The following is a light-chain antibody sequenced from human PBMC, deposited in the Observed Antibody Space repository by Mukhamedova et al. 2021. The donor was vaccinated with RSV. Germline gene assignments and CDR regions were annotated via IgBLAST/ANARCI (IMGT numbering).Light chain of an antibody. CDR2: GAS. V-gene: IGKV3-20*01. Sequence: RASQSVSSYLAWYQQKPGQAPRLLIYGASSRAIGIPDRFSGSGSGTDFTLTISRLEPEDCAVYYCQQYGSSPWTFGQGTKVEIK. CDR1: QSVSSY. CDR3: QQYGSSPWT. J-gene: IGKJ1*01.